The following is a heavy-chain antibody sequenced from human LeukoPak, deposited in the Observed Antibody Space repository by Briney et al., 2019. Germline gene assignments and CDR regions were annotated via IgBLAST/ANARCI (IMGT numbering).Heavy chain of an antibody. V-gene: IGHV3-23*01. CDR1: RFTFSSYA. D-gene: IGHD2-2*02. CDR2: ISGSGGST. CDR3: ARSGIQSGYCSSTSCYTGY. Sequence: PGGSLRLSCAASRFTFSSYAMSWVRQAPGKGLEWVSAISGSGGSTYYADSVKGRFTISRDNSKNTLYLQMNSLRAEDTAVYYCARSGIQSGYCSSTSCYTGYWGQGTLVTVSS. J-gene: IGHJ4*02.